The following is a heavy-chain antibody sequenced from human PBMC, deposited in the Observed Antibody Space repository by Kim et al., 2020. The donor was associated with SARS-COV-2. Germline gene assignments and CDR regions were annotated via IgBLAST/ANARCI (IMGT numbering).Heavy chain of an antibody. V-gene: IGHV4-39*07. J-gene: IGHJ3*02. D-gene: IGHD3-22*01. CDR3: ARARIRGGGYYDSSGYYPDALDI. CDR1: GGSISSISYY. CDR2: IYYSGST. Sequence: SETLSLTCTVSGGSISSISYYWGLIRQPPGKGLEWIGSIYYSGSTYYNPSLKSRVTISVDTSKNQFSLKLSSVTAADTAVYYCARARIRGGGYYDSSGYYPDALDIWGQGTMVTVSS.